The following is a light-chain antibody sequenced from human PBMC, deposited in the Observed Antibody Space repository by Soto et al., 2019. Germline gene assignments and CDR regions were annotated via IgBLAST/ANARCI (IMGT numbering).Light chain of an antibody. J-gene: IGKJ5*01. CDR3: QQSYSTLIT. CDR2: AAS. Sequence: DIQMTQSPSSLSASVGDRVTITCRASQSISSYLNWYQQKPGKAPKLLIYAASSLQSGAPSRSSGSGSGTDFTLTISSLQPEDFATYYCQQSYSTLITFGQGTRLEIK. V-gene: IGKV1-39*01. CDR1: QSISSY.